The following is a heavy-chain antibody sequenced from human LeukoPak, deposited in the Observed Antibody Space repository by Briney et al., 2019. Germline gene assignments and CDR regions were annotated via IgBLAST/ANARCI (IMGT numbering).Heavy chain of an antibody. J-gene: IGHJ5*02. CDR3: AKHPYSSGRGWFDP. CDR1: GFALSSHW. V-gene: IGHV3-7*03. D-gene: IGHD6-25*01. CDR2: VNRDGSET. Sequence: GGSLRLSCAASGFALSSHWMTWVRQVPGRGPEWVANVNRDGSETYYLDSVKGRFTISKDNAKNSLYLQMNSLRAEDTAVYYCAKHPYSSGRGWFDPWGQGTLVTVSS.